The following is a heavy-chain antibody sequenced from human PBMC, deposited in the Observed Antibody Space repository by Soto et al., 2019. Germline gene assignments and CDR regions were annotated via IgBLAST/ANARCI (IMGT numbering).Heavy chain of an antibody. CDR2: FDPEDGET. V-gene: IGHV1-24*01. Sequence: QVQLVQSGAEVKKPGASVKVSCKVSGYTLTELSMHWVRQAPGKGLEWMGGFDPEDGETIYAQKFQGRVTMTEDTSTDTAYMELSSLRSEDTAVYYCATRYCSGGSCYYRGAFDIWGQGTMVTVSS. CDR3: ATRYCSGGSCYYRGAFDI. D-gene: IGHD2-15*01. J-gene: IGHJ3*02. CDR1: GYTLTELS.